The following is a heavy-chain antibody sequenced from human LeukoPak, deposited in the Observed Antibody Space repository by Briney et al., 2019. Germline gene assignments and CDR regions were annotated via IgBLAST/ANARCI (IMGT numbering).Heavy chain of an antibody. CDR3: AREGHSSGYCGAFDI. CDR1: GITFSTSV. CDR2: ISDNGVGT. J-gene: IGHJ3*02. Sequence: PGGSLRLSCEVSGITFSTSVMHWVRQGPGKGLEYVSGISDNGVGTYYASSVKGRFTISRDNSKNTLYLQMDSLKDEDMAIYYCAREGHSSGYCGAFDIWGPGTVVTVSS. D-gene: IGHD3-22*01. V-gene: IGHV3-64*01.